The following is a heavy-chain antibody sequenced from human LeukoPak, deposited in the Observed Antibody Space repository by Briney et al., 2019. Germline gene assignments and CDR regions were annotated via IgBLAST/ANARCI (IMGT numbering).Heavy chain of an antibody. D-gene: IGHD4-17*01. CDR2: TNPNSANT. CDR3: AKGEVGETNGCLEV. J-gene: IGHJ3*01. Sequence: GASVKLSCKTSGYTFTNSAINWVRQAPGQGLEWMGWTNPNSANTNYAQKLQGRVTISRDTSLSIVYKKLSGLTSEDAAVYFCAKGEVGETNGCLEVWGQGTLVAVSS. V-gene: IGHV1-8*03. CDR1: GYTFTNSA.